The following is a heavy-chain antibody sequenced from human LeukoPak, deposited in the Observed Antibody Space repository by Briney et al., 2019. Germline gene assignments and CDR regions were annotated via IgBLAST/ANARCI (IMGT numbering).Heavy chain of an antibody. J-gene: IGHJ4*02. CDR1: GFTVSSNY. CDR3: SSLIYSSGWGGPY. D-gene: IGHD6-19*01. V-gene: IGHV3-33*08. CDR2: IWYDGSKK. Sequence: GGSLRLSCAASGFTVSSNYMSWVRQAPGKGLEWVAVIWYDGSKKYYADSVKGRFTISRDNSKNTLYLQMNSLRAEDTAVYYCSSLIYSSGWGGPYRGQGTLVTGSS.